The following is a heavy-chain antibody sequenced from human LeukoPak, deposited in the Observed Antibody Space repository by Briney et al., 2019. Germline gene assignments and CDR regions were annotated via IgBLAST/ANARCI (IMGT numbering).Heavy chain of an antibody. D-gene: IGHD2-21*02. CDR3: AREPYCGGDCSPTNDY. CDR1: GYSFTSYW. J-gene: IGHJ4*02. CDR2: IYPGDSDT. V-gene: IGHV5-51*01. Sequence: GESLKISCKGSGYSFTSYWIGRVRQMPGKGLEWMGIIYPGDSDTRYSPSFQGQVTISADKSISTAYLQWSSLKASDTAMYYCAREPYCGGDCSPTNDYWGQGTLVTVSS.